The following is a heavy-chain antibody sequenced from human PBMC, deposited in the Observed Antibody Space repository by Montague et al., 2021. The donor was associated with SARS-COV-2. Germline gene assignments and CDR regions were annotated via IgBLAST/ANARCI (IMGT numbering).Heavy chain of an antibody. CDR2: INHYGST. J-gene: IGHJ4*02. Sequence: SETLSLTCAVYGGSFSGYYWSWIRQPPGRGLDWIGEINHYGSTNYNPSLKSRVTISLDTSKSQFSLKLSSVTAADTAVYYCARVTTDVLRYFDWLTQEDPRYSDYWGQGTLVTVSS. V-gene: IGHV4-34*01. D-gene: IGHD3-9*01. CDR1: GGSFSGYY. CDR3: ARVTTDVLRYFDWLTQEDPRYSDY.